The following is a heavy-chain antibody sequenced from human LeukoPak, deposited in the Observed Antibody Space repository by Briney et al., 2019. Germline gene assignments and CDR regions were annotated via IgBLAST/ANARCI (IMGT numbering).Heavy chain of an antibody. CDR2: LISDGSSA. CDR1: GFTFSSYW. Sequence: GGSLRLSCAASGFTFSSYWMHWVRQAPGKGLVWVSRLISDGSSASYADSVKGRFTISRDNSKNTLYLQMNSLRAEDTAVYYCAKDPPSDAFDIWGQGTMVTVSS. V-gene: IGHV3-74*01. J-gene: IGHJ3*02. CDR3: AKDPPSDAFDI.